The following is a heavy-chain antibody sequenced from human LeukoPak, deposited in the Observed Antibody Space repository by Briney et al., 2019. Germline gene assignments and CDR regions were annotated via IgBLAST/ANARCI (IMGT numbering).Heavy chain of an antibody. Sequence: ASVKVSCKASGGTFSSYAISWVRQAPGQGLEWMGGIIPIFGTANYAQKFQGRVTITTDESTSTAYMELSSLRSDDTAVYYCARPQGPGYCRRDTCPAYGFDIWGQGTMVTVSS. V-gene: IGHV1-69*05. CDR1: GGTFSSYA. D-gene: IGHD2-15*01. CDR3: ARPQGPGYCRRDTCPAYGFDI. J-gene: IGHJ3*02. CDR2: IIPIFGTA.